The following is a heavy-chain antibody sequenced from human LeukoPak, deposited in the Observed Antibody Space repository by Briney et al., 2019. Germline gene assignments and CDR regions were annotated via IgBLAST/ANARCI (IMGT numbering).Heavy chain of an antibody. CDR2: ISAYNGKT. V-gene: IGHV1-18*01. CDR3: ARTNLDCKNGVCYDY. Sequence: ASVKVSCKASGGTFSSYAISWVRQAPGQGLEWMGWISAYNGKTYYAQKFQGRVTVTTDTSTSTAYMDLRSLRSDDTAVYYCARTNLDCKNGVCYDYWGQGTPVTVSS. J-gene: IGHJ4*02. D-gene: IGHD2-8*01. CDR1: GGTFSSYA.